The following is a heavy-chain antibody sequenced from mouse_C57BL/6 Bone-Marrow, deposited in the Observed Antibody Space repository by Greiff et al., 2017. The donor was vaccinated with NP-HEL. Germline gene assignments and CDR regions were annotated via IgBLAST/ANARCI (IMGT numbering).Heavy chain of an antibody. D-gene: IGHD2-5*01. CDR3: ARLGSNYPWYFDV. V-gene: IGHV1-53*01. CDR1: GYTFTSYW. J-gene: IGHJ1*03. CDR2: INPSNGGT. Sequence: VQLQQPGTELVKPGASVKLSCKASGYTFTSYWMHWVKQRPGQGLEWIGNINPSNGGTNYNEKFKSKATLTVDKSSSTAYMQLSSLTSEDSAVYYCARLGSNYPWYFDVWGTGTTVTVSS.